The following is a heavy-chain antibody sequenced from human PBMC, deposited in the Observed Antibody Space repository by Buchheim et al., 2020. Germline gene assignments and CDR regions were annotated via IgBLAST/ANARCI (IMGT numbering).Heavy chain of an antibody. CDR1: GFTFRSYE. CDR2: ISSSGSTI. Sequence: EVQLVESGGGLVQPGGSLRLSCAASGFTFRSYEMNWVRQAPGKGLEWVSYISSSGSTIYYADSVKGRFTISRDKAKNSLYLQMNSLRAEDTAVYYCARLLRGYSYCYMDYWGQGTL. D-gene: IGHD5-18*01. J-gene: IGHJ4*02. V-gene: IGHV3-48*03. CDR3: ARLLRGYSYCYMDY.